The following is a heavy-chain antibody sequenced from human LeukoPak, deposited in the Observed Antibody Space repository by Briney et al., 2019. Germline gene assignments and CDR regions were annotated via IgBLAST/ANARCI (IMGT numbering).Heavy chain of an antibody. J-gene: IGHJ6*02. CDR2: INAGTGNT. CDR3: ARDFAPYYYYGMDV. Sequence: ASVKVSCKASGYIFSHYAVHWVRQAPGQRLEWMGWINAGTGNTKCSQRFQGRVTITRDTSANTAYLELSSLRSEDTAVYYCARDFAPYYYYGMDVWGQGTTVTVSS. V-gene: IGHV1-3*01. CDR1: GYIFSHYA.